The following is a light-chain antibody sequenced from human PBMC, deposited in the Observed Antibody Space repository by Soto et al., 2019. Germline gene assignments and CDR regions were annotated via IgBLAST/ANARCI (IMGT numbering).Light chain of an antibody. CDR1: QDISSF. V-gene: IGKV1-9*01. Sequence: DIQLTQSPSFLSASVGDRVTITCRASQDISSFLAWYQQKAGKAPKLLIFAASTLQSGVPSRFSGSGSGTEFTLTISSLQREDVATYYCQQVKTYPRTFGQGTKLEIK. CDR2: AAS. CDR3: QQVKTYPRT. J-gene: IGKJ2*01.